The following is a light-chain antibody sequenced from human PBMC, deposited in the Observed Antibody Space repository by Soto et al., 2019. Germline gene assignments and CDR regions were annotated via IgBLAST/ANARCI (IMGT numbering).Light chain of an antibody. CDR3: AAWDDSLNGFV. V-gene: IGLV1-44*01. Sequence: QAVVTQPPSASGTPGQRVTISCSGSSSNIGSNPVNWYQQLPVTAPKLLIYSNNQRPSGVPARFSGSKSGTSASLAISGLQPEDEADYYCAAWDDSLNGFVFGTGTKVTVL. J-gene: IGLJ1*01. CDR2: SNN. CDR1: SSNIGSNP.